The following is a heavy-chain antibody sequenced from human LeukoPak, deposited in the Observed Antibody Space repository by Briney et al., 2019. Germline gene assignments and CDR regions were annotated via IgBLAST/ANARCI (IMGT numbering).Heavy chain of an antibody. CDR3: ARHPRVGWQQRALSAFDI. Sequence: PGGSLRLSCAASGFTFSSYVMSWVRQAPGKGLEWVSAISGSGGSTYYADSVKGRFTISRDNAKNSLYLQMNSLRAEDTAVYYCARHPRVGWQQRALSAFDIWGQGTMVTVSS. J-gene: IGHJ3*02. CDR2: ISGSGGST. CDR1: GFTFSSYV. V-gene: IGHV3-23*01. D-gene: IGHD6-13*01.